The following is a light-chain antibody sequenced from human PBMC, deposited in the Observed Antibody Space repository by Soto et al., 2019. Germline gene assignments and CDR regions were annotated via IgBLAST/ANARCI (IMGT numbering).Light chain of an antibody. CDR3: QQSNAYPLT. CDR2: AVS. V-gene: IGKV1-12*01. Sequence: DIHITQSPSSVSASVGDRVTITCRASHSINNWLAWYQQKPGKAPELLIYAVSYLQSGVPSRFSGSGSGTDFTLTISSLQPEDFATYYCQQSNAYPLTFGGGTKVDI. CDR1: HSINNW. J-gene: IGKJ4*01.